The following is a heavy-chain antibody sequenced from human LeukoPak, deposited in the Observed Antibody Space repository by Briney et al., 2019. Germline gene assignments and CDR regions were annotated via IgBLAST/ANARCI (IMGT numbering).Heavy chain of an antibody. Sequence: PGGSLRLSCAASGFTFSSYAMNWVRQAPGKGLEWVSAISGSGGSTYYADSVKGRFTISRDNSKNTLYLQMKSLRADDTAVYYCAKAYGSGSPVDYWGQGTLVTVSS. CDR2: ISGSGGST. CDR1: GFTFSSYA. J-gene: IGHJ4*02. CDR3: AKAYGSGSPVDY. V-gene: IGHV3-23*01. D-gene: IGHD3-10*01.